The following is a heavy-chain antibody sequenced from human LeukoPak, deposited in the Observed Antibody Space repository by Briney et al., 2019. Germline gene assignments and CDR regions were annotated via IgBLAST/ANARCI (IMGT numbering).Heavy chain of an antibody. CDR1: DDSITMYY. CDR2: VDHTGST. D-gene: IGHD4-11*01. J-gene: IGHJ6*03. CDR3: ARGRVSSSTWYSTHYYYFYMDV. V-gene: IGHV4-59*01. Sequence: SETLSLTCSVSDDSITMYYWTWIRQPPGKGLEWIGYVDHTGSTNFNPSLNGRVSISRDTSKNLFSLRLRSVTAADTAVYFCARGRVSSSTWYSTHYYYFYMDVWGKGTAVTVSS.